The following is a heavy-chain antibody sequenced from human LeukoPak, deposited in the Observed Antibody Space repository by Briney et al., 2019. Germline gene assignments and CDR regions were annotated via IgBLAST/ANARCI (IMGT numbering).Heavy chain of an antibody. V-gene: IGHV3-20*04. J-gene: IGHJ4*02. Sequence: GGSLRLSCAASGFTFDDYDMSWVRQAPGKGLEWVSNINWHGGSTTYADSVKGRFTISRDNANNSLYLQMNSLRAEDTAVYYCAKDLSYHHVTPGGDYWGQGTLVTVSS. CDR2: INWHGGST. CDR3: AKDLSYHHVTPGGDY. D-gene: IGHD2-2*01. CDR1: GFTFDDYD.